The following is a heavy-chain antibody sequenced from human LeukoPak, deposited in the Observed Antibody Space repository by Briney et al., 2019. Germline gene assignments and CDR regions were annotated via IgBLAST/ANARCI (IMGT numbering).Heavy chain of an antibody. V-gene: IGHV4-34*01. CDR2: INHSGST. D-gene: IGHD2-2*01. Sequence: SGTLALTCAVYGGSFSGYYWSWIRQPPGRGLEWIGEINHSGSTNYNPSLKSRITISVDTSKNQFSLKLSSVTAADTAVYYSARWDQIVVVPAAIRGLYAFDIWGQGTMVTVSS. CDR3: ARWDQIVVVPAAIRGLYAFDI. CDR1: GGSFSGYY. J-gene: IGHJ3*02.